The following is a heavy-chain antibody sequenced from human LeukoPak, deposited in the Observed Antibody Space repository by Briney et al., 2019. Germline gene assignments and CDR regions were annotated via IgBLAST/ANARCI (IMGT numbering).Heavy chain of an antibody. J-gene: IGHJ4*02. Sequence: ASVTVSCKASGYTFTSNYIHWVRQGPGQGLEWMGMIYPRDGSTSYAQKFQGRVTVTRDTSTSTVHMELSGLRSEDTAVYYCARDQEGFDYWGQGTLVTVSS. CDR3: ARDQEGFDY. V-gene: IGHV1-46*01. CDR1: GYTFTSNY. CDR2: IYPRDGST.